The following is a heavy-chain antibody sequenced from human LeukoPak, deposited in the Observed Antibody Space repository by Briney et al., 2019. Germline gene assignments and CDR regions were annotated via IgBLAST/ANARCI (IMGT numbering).Heavy chain of an antibody. CDR2: IYTTGST. J-gene: IGHJ4*02. CDR3: ARDADSDYFLFDY. D-gene: IGHD3-22*01. Sequence: PSETLSLTCAVSDDSFSSHYWTWIRQPPGKGLEWVGYIYTTGSTHYNPSLKSRVTMSLDTSKNQFSLKLSSVTAADTAVYYCARDADSDYFLFDYWGQGTLVTVSS. CDR1: DDSFSSHY. V-gene: IGHV4-4*09.